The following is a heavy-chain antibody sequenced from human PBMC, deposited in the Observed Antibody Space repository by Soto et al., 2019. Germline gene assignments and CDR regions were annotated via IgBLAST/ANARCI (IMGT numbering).Heavy chain of an antibody. D-gene: IGHD3-22*01. J-gene: IGHJ3*02. CDR1: GGSISSYY. CDR3: ARQTYYYDSSGYNDAFDI. CDR2: IYHSGST. V-gene: IGHV4-59*08. Sequence: SETLSLTCTVSGGSISSYYWSWIRQPPGKGLEWIGYIYHSGSTNYNPSLKSRVTISVDTSKNQFSLKLSSVTAADTAVYYCARQTYYYDSSGYNDAFDIWGQGTMVTVSS.